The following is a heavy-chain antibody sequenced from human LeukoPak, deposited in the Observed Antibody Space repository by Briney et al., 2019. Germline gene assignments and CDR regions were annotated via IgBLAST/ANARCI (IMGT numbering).Heavy chain of an antibody. CDR2: IYHSGST. Sequence: SKTLSLTCTVSGGSISSGGYYWSWIRQPPGKGLEWIGYIYHSGSTYYNPSLKSRVTISVDRSKNQFSLKLSSVTAADTAVYYCARKRRYYDFWSGYWDVWGKGTTVTVSS. CDR1: GGSISSGGYY. CDR3: ARKRRYYDFWSGYWDV. J-gene: IGHJ6*04. V-gene: IGHV4-30-2*01. D-gene: IGHD3-3*01.